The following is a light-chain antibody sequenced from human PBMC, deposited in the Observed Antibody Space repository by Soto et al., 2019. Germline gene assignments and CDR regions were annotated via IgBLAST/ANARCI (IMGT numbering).Light chain of an antibody. V-gene: IGKV1D-12*01. CDR3: QQGYTFPRT. Sequence: DIQVTQSPSSVSASVGDRVTITCRASQDISHYLAGYQQKPGKAAKLLIYGASSLQSGVPSRFSGSGSGTDFTLTIRSLQPEDFATFYCQQGYTFPRTFGQGTQVPIQ. CDR1: QDISHY. CDR2: GAS. J-gene: IGKJ1*01.